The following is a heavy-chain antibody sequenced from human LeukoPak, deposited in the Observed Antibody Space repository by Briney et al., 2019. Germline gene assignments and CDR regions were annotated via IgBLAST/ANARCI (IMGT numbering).Heavy chain of an antibody. CDR2: ISAYNGNT. CDR3: ARDRASVYSSSSVDY. J-gene: IGHJ4*02. V-gene: IGHV1-18*01. Sequence: ASVKVSCKASGYTFTSYGISWVRQAPGQGLERMGWISAYNGNTNYAQKLQGRVTMTTDTSTSTAYMELRSLRSDDTAVYYCARDRASVYSSSSVDYWGQGTLVTVSS. CDR1: GYTFTSYG. D-gene: IGHD6-6*01.